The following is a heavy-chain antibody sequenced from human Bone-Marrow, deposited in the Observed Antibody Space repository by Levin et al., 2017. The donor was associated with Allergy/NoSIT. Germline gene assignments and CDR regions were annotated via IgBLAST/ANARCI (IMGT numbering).Heavy chain of an antibody. CDR3: VRTPGAIVVTPYFDY. Sequence: GESLKISCAASGFRFSDYVMNWVRQAPGKGLEWVSVISGSGDNTYYADSVKGRFTISRDTSKNTLYLQMNSLSAEDTAIYYCVRTPGAIVVTPYFDYWGQGTLVTVSS. CDR1: GFRFSDYV. V-gene: IGHV3-23*01. CDR2: ISGSGDNT. J-gene: IGHJ4*02. D-gene: IGHD2-21*01.